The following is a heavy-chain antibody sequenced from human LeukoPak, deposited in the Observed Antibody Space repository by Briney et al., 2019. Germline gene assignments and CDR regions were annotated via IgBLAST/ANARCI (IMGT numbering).Heavy chain of an antibody. V-gene: IGHV3-23*01. CDR3: TNDPNGDYVGAFDP. CDR1: GITLSNYG. J-gene: IGHJ5*02. D-gene: IGHD4-17*01. CDR2: ISDRGGST. Sequence: GGSLRLSCVVSGITLSNYGMSWVRQAPGKGLEWVAGISDRGGSTNYTDSVKGRFTISRDNSQNTLYLQMNSLRAEDTAVYYCTNDPNGDYVGAFDPWGQGTLVTVSS.